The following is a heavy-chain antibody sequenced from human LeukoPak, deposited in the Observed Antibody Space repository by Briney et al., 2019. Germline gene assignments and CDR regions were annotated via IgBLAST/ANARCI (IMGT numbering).Heavy chain of an antibody. CDR3: ARLWFGELDDAFDI. CDR2: IYYSGST. CDR1: GGSISSGGYY. Sequence: PSETLSLTCTVSGGSISSGGYYWSCIRQHPGKGLEWIGYIYYSGSTYYNPSLKSRVTISVDTSKNQFSLRLSSVTAADTAVYYCARLWFGELDDAFDIWGQGTMVTVSS. D-gene: IGHD3-10*01. V-gene: IGHV4-31*03. J-gene: IGHJ3*02.